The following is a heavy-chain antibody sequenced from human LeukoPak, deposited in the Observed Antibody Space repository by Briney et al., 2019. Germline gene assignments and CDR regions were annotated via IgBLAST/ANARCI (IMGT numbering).Heavy chain of an antibody. CDR3: ARGRRIRIWFGELLDY. D-gene: IGHD3-10*01. J-gene: IGHJ4*02. V-gene: IGHV1-2*04. Sequence: ASVRVSCKASGYTFTGYYMHWVRQAPGQGLEWMGWINPNSGGTNYAQKFQGWVTITRDTSISTAYMELGRLRSDDTAVYYCARGRRIRIWFGELLDYWGQGTLVTVSS. CDR1: GYTFTGYY. CDR2: INPNSGGT.